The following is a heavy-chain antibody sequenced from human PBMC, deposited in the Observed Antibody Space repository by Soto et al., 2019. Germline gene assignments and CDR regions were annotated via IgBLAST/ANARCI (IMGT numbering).Heavy chain of an antibody. V-gene: IGHV1-69*13. Sequence: SVKVSCKASGVTFNRQDIRWVRQAPGEGLEWMGGIIPMFGTPHYAEKSQDRVTITADESTGTAYLELSSLTSEDTAVYYCATSERRDGYSFDYWSPGTLLTV. J-gene: IGHJ4*02. CDR1: GVTFNRQD. CDR2: IIPMFGTP. D-gene: IGHD5-12*01. CDR3: ATSERRDGYSFDY.